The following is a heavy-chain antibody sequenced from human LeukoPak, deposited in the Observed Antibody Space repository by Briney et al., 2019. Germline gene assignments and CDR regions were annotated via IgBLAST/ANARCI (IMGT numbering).Heavy chain of an antibody. J-gene: IGHJ3*02. D-gene: IGHD3-3*02. CDR1: GYTSTGPD. CDR3: ARYTQHYGFDI. CDR2: MNPRDNT. V-gene: IGHV1-8*01. Sequence: ASVKVSCKASGYTSTGPDINWVRQATGRGLEWLGWMNPRDNTGYAQKFQGRVTLTRDKSINTAYMELSSLRSEDTAVYYCARYTQHYGFDIWGQGTMVTVSA.